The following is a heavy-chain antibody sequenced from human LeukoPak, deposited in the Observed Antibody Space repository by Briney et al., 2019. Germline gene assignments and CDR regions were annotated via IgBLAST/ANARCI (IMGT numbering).Heavy chain of an antibody. Sequence: GGSLRLSCAASGFTFSSYAMSWVRQAPGKGLEWVSAISGSGGSTYNADSVKGRFTISRDNSKNTLYLQMNSLRAEDTAVYYCAKALVVVPAAVEEWWGQGTLVTVSS. J-gene: IGHJ4*02. CDR1: GFTFSSYA. CDR3: AKALVVVPAAVEEW. CDR2: ISGSGGST. V-gene: IGHV3-23*01. D-gene: IGHD2-2*01.